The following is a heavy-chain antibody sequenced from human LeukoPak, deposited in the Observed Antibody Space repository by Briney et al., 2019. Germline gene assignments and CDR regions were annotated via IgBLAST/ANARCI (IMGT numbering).Heavy chain of an antibody. CDR3: AKGRGWYNI. CDR2: ILSGVNT. V-gene: IGHV4-4*07. Sequence: KPSETLSPTCTVPDGSISRDYWTWIRQSAGKGLDWIGRILSGVNTNYNPSLKTRAIMSVDTSKQMFSLKFSSVTASDTAVYECAKGRGWYNIWGQGTMVTVS. D-gene: IGHD6-19*01. CDR1: DGSISRDY. J-gene: IGHJ3*02.